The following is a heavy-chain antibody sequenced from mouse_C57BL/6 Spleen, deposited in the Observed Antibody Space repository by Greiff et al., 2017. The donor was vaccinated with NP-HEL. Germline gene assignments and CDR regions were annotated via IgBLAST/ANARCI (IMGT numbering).Heavy chain of an antibody. D-gene: IGHD1-1*01. V-gene: IGHV1-66*01. CDR2: IYPGSGNT. CDR3: ARGRITTVVVDDFDY. J-gene: IGHJ2*01. CDR1: GYSFTSYY. Sequence: QVQLQQSGPELVKPGASVKISCKASGYSFTSYYIHWVKQRPGQGLEWIGWIYPGSGNTKYNEKFKGKATLTADTSSSTAYMQLSSLTSEDSAVYYCARGRITTVVVDDFDYWGQGTTLTVSS.